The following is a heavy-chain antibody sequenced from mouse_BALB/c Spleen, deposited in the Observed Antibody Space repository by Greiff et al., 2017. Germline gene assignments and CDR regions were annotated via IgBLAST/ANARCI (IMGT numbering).Heavy chain of an antibody. V-gene: IGHV5-4*02. CDR2: ISDGGSYT. CDR3: ARAHRKNYFDY. CDR1: GFTFSDYY. J-gene: IGHJ2*01. Sequence: EVQRVESGGGLVKPGGSLKLSCAASGFTFSDYYMYWVRQTPEKRLEWVATISDGGSYTYYPDSVKGRFTISRDNAKNNLYLQMSSLKSEDTAMYYCARAHRKNYFDYWGQGTTLTVSS.